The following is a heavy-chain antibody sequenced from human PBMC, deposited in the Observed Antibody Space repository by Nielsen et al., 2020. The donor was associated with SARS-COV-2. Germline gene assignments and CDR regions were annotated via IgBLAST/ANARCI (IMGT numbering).Heavy chain of an antibody. CDR3: ARGTGSVAGTIDY. V-gene: IGHV3-33*01. CDR1: GFTFSSYA. Sequence: GGSLSLSFAASGFTFSSYAMHWVRQAPGKGLEWVAVIWSDGSDRYYADSVKGRFTISRDNSKNTLYLQMNSLRVDDTAVYFCARGTGSVAGTIDYWGQGTQVTVSS. CDR2: IWSDGSDR. D-gene: IGHD6-19*01. J-gene: IGHJ4*02.